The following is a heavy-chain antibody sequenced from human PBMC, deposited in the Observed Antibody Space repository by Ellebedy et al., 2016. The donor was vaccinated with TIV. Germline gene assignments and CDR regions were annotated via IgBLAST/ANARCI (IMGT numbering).Heavy chain of an antibody. D-gene: IGHD2/OR15-2a*01. V-gene: IGHV3-15*06. CDR2: VKRVREGGTT. J-gene: IGHJ4*02. CDR3: VKSSTYALWD. Sequence: GESLKISCAASGFPFDDMWMAWVRRTPGKGLEWVGRVKRVREGGTTYYAAPVEGRFTISRDDSENTVSLQMNSLKSEDTGVYHCVKSSTYALWDWGRGTLVSVSS. CDR1: GFPFDDMW.